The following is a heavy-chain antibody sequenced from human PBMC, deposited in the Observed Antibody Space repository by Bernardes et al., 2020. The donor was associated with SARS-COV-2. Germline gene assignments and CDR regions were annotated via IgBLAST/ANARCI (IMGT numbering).Heavy chain of an antibody. CDR2: VWYDGSNK. D-gene: IGHD2-2*01. CDR3: VRSPQHCGSTSCYPGYLDY. CDR1: GFTFSSYG. J-gene: IGHJ4*02. V-gene: IGHV3-33*01. Sequence: GGSLRLSCAASGFTFSSYGMHWVRQAPGKGLEWVSVVWYDGSNKYYADSVKGRFTISRDNSKNTLYLQMNSLRAGDTAVYYCVRSPQHCGSTSCYPGYLDYWGQGALVTVS.